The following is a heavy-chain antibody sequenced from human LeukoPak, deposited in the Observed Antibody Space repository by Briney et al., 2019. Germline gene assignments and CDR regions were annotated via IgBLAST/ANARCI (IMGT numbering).Heavy chain of an antibody. CDR2: LSCSGNIT. J-gene: IGHJ4*02. CDR1: GFTFSTYA. V-gene: IGHV3-23*01. CDR3: AKGSVAVALIDY. Sequence: GGSLRLSRVVSGFTFSTYAMRWVRQAPGKGLEWVSALSCSGNITYYADSVKGRFTISRDNSKNKLYLQMNSLRAEDTAVYYCAKGSVAVALIDYWGQGTLVTVSS. D-gene: IGHD6-19*01.